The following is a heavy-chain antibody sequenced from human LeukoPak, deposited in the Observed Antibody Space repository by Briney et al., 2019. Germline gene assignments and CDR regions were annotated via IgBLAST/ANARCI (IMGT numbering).Heavy chain of an antibody. CDR3: ARELRLFYYYYMDV. CDR1: GFSLSTSGMR. V-gene: IGHV2-70*04. D-gene: IGHD1-26*01. CDR2: IDWDDDK. J-gene: IGHJ6*03. Sequence: SGPALVKPTPPLTLTCTFSGFSLSTSGMRVSWIRQPPVKALEWLALIDWDDDKFYSTSLKTRLTISKDTSKNQVVLTMTNMDPVDTATYYCARELRLFYYYYMDVWGKGTTVTVSS.